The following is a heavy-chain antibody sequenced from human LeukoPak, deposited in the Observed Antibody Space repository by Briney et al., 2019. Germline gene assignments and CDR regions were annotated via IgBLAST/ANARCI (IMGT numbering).Heavy chain of an antibody. Sequence: GGSLRLSCAASGFTVSSNYMSWVRQAPGKGLEWVSVIYSGGSTYYADSVKGRFTISRDNSKNTLYLQMNSLRAEDTAVYYCARVGDSSGYPFDYGGQGTLVTVSS. V-gene: IGHV3-53*01. J-gene: IGHJ4*02. CDR1: GFTVSSNY. CDR3: ARVGDSSGYPFDY. D-gene: IGHD3-22*01. CDR2: IYSGGST.